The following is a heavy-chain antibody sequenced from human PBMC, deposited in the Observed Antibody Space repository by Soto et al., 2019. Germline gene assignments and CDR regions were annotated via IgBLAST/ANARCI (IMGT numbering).Heavy chain of an antibody. CDR2: IIPNNGST. CDR1: GGTFSSYA. Sequence: SVKVSCKASGGTFSSYAISWVRQAPGQGLEWMGGIIPNNGSTNYAQKFQGRVTMTGDASTSTAYMDLNRLKSDDTAVYYCVIQPSGVVYWGQGTLVTVSS. D-gene: IGHD3-10*01. J-gene: IGHJ4*02. V-gene: IGHV1-69*13. CDR3: VIQPSGVVY.